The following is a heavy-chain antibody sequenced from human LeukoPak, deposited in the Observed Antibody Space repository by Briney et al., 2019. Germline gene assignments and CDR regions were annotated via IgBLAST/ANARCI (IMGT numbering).Heavy chain of an antibody. CDR2: ISYDGSNK. D-gene: IGHD5-24*01. CDR1: GFTFSSYG. CDR3: ARVWVGPRWLQSNAFDM. J-gene: IGHJ3*02. Sequence: PGGSLRLSCAASGFTFSSYGMHWVRQAPGKGLEWVAVISYDGSNKYYADSVKGRFTISRDNSKNTLSLQMNSLRPEDTAVYYCARVWVGPRWLQSNAFDMWGQGTRVTVSS. V-gene: IGHV3-30*03.